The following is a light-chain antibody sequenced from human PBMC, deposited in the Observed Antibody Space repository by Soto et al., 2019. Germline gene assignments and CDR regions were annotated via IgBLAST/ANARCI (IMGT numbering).Light chain of an antibody. Sequence: EIVMTQSPATLSVSPGESSTLSCRASQSVSSNLAWSQHKPGQAPRLLIFGASTRATGIPDRCSGRGSGTDFTLTISRLEPEDFAVYYCQQYGSSPKTFGQGTKVDIK. CDR2: GAS. CDR1: QSVSSN. V-gene: IGKV3-20*01. CDR3: QQYGSSPKT. J-gene: IGKJ1*01.